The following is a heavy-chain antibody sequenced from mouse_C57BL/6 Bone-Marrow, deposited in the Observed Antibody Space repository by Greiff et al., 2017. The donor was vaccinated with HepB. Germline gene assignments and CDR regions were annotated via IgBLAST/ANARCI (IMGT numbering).Heavy chain of an antibody. V-gene: IGHV1-18*01. CDR2: INPNNGGT. D-gene: IGHD2-5*01. CDR3: ARSYSNYLAWFAY. CDR1: GYTFTDYN. J-gene: IGHJ3*01. Sequence: VQLKESGPELVKPGASVKIPCKASGYTFTDYNMDWVKQSHGKSLEWIGDINPNNGGTIYNQKFKGKATLTVDKSSSTAYMELRSLTSEDTAVYYCARSYSNYLAWFAYWGRGTLVTVSA.